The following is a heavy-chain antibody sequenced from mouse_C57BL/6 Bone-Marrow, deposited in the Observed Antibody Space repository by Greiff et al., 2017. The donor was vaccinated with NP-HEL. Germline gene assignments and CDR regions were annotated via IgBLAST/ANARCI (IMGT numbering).Heavy chain of an antibody. CDR2: IWTGGGT. J-gene: IGHJ4*01. V-gene: IGHV2-9-1*01. CDR3: ARNLNYYGSSNAMDY. Sequence: QVQLQESGPGLVAPSQCLSITCTVSGFSLTSYAISWVRQPPGQGLEWLGVIWTGGGTNYDSALKSRLSTNKDNSKSQVFLKMNSLQTDDTARYYCARNLNYYGSSNAMDYWGQGTSVTVSS. D-gene: IGHD1-1*01. CDR1: GFSLTSYA.